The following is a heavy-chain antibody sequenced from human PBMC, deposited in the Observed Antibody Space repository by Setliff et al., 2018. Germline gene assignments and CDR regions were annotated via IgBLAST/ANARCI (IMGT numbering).Heavy chain of an antibody. CDR2: INPSSGRT. CDR3: AREAYYYGSGSYPLDY. D-gene: IGHD3-10*01. V-gene: IGHV1-46*01. CDR1: GYTFTSHY. J-gene: IGHJ4*02. Sequence: GASVKVSCKASGYTFTSHYMHWVRQAPGLGLEWMGTINPSSGRTSYAQKFQGRVTMTRDTSTSTVYMDMSSLRSEDTAVYYCAREAYYYGSGSYPLDYWGQGALVTVSS.